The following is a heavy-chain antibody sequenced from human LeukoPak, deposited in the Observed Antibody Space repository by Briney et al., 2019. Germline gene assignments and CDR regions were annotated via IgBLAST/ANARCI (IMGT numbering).Heavy chain of an antibody. J-gene: IGHJ4*02. D-gene: IGHD3-22*01. V-gene: IGHV4-39*07. CDR1: GGSISSSSYY. Sequence: SETLSLTCTVSGGSISSSSYYWGWIRQPPGKGLEWIGSIYYSGSTYYNPSLKSRVTISVDTSKNPFSLKLSSVTAADTAVYYCASFQYYYDSSGYVVLDYWGQGTLVTVSS. CDR3: ASFQYYYDSSGYVVLDY. CDR2: IYYSGST.